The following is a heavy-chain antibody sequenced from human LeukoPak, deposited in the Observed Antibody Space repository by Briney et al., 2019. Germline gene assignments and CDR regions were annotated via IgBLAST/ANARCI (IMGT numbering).Heavy chain of an antibody. CDR3: AREDYDYVWGSYRFDY. D-gene: IGHD3-16*02. J-gene: IGHJ4*02. CDR1: GGSISSYY. Sequence: PSETLSLTCTVSGGSISSYYWSWIRQPAGKGLEWTGRIYTSGSTNYNPSLKSRVTMSVDTSKNQFSLKLSSVTAADTAVYYCAREDYDYVWGSYRFDYWGQGALVTVSS. CDR2: IYTSGST. V-gene: IGHV4-4*07.